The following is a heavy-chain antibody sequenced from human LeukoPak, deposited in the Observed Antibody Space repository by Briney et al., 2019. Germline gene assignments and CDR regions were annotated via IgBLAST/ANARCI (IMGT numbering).Heavy chain of an antibody. Sequence: PSETLSLTCAVSGGSISSSTWWTWVRLPPGKGLEWIGEIFRSGSTNLNPSLKSRLTMSVDESKHEFSLKLTSVTAADTAVYYCASGGLVSRYLDHWGQGTLVSVSS. CDR1: GGSISSSTW. CDR3: ASGGLVSRYLDH. V-gene: IGHV4-4*02. D-gene: IGHD3-9*01. J-gene: IGHJ4*02. CDR2: IFRSGST.